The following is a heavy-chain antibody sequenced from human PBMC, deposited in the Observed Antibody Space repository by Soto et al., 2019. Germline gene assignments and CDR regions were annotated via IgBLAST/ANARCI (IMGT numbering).Heavy chain of an antibody. D-gene: IGHD6-13*01. J-gene: IGHJ3*02. CDR2: IRGDGGST. CDR3: ARGVAAAAYDACDI. CDR1: GFTFSSYA. V-gene: IGHV3-23*01. Sequence: VGSLRLSCAASGFTFSSYAMSWVRQAPGKGLEWVSAIRGDGGSTYYADSVKGRFTISRDNSKNTLYLQMNSLRAEDTAVYYCARGVAAAAYDACDIWGQGTMVTVSS.